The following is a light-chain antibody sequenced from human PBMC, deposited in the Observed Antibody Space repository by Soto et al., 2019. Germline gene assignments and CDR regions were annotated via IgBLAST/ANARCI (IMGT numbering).Light chain of an antibody. V-gene: IGKV1-5*01. Sequence: DIQMTQSPSTLSASVGDRVTITCRASQSISSWLAWYQQKPGKAPKLLIYDASSLESGVPSRFSGSGSGTEFTLTISSLQPDDIASYYCLQYYSYWETFVQGTKV. CDR3: LQYYSYWET. CDR1: QSISSW. CDR2: DAS. J-gene: IGKJ1*01.